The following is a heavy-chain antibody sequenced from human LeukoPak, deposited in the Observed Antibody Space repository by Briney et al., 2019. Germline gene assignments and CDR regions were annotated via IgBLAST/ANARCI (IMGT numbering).Heavy chain of an antibody. CDR2: IYYSGST. J-gene: IGHJ6*02. CDR1: GGSISSGDYY. V-gene: IGHV4-30-4*01. Sequence: SSETLSLTCTVSGGSISSGDYYWSWIRQPPGKGLEWIGYIYYSGSTYYNPSLKSRVTISVDTSKNQFSLKLSSVTAADTAVYYCASESFYYDSSGYYQYYCGMDVWGQGTTVTVSS. CDR3: ASESFYYDSSGYYQYYCGMDV. D-gene: IGHD3-22*01.